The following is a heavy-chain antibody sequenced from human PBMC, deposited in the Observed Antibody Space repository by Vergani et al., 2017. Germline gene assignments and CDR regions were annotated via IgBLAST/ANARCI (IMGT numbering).Heavy chain of an antibody. J-gene: IGHJ4*02. CDR2: IYYSGLT. D-gene: IGHD6-19*01. CDR3: ARQRPGSGWSPGDFDD. Sequence: QLQLQQSCPGLVKPSETLFLTCTVSADSISSGSYYWGWIRQPPGKSLEWIGSIYYSGLTYYNPSLKSRVAIPVDTSKNQFSLKVTSVTAADTAVYFCARQRPGSGWSPGDFDDWGQGILVTVSS. CDR1: ADSISSGSYY. V-gene: IGHV4-39*01.